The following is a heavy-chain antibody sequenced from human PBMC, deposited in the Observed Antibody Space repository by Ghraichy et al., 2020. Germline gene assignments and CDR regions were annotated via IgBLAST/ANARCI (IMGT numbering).Heavy chain of an antibody. J-gene: IGHJ4*02. V-gene: IGHV3-23*01. Sequence: LSLTCAASGFTFNTCAMAWVRQAPGKGLEWVSAISGSGETPYYADSVKGRFSISRDNSQNTLYLLMNSLRPDDTAEYYCAKGDGSGSYFFDFWGQGTLVTVAS. D-gene: IGHD3-10*01. CDR1: GFTFNTCA. CDR3: AKGDGSGSYFFDF. CDR2: ISGSGETP.